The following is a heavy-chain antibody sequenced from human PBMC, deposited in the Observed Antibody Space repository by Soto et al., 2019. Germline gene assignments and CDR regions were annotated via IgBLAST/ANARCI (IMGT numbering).Heavy chain of an antibody. V-gene: IGHV3-23*01. CDR1: GFTFSSYA. J-gene: IGHJ5*02. CDR2: ISGSGGST. D-gene: IGHD3-22*01. CDR3: AKALPKMIVAPRWFDP. Sequence: EVQLLESGGGLVQPGGSLRLSCAASGFTFSSYAMSWVRQAPGKGLEWVSAISGSGGSTNYADRVKGRFTISRDNSKTALYLQMNSLRAEDTAVYYCAKALPKMIVAPRWFDPWGQGTLVTVSS.